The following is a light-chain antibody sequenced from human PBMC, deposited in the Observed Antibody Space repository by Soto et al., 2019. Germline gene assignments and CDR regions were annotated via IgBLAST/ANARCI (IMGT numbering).Light chain of an antibody. J-gene: IGKJ1*01. CDR2: GAS. CDR3: TLPASLPRT. V-gene: IGKV3-20*01. CDR1: QSVSGNF. Sequence: IVLTQSPGTLSLSPGERATLSCMASQSVSGNFLAWYQEKPGQAPRLLIYGASSRATDIPARFSASGTGTDFTLTISVVQPEDVVVYYSTLPASLPRTFAQGTKVDI.